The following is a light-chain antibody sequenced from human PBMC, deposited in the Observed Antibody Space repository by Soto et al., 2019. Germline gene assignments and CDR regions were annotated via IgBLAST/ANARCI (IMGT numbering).Light chain of an antibody. Sequence: QSVLTQPPSVSGAPGQRVTISCTGSSSTIGAGYDVHWYQQLPGTAPKLLIYGNSNRPSGVPDRFSGSKSGTSASLAITGLQADEEADYSCQSYDSSLSVVFGGGTKLTVL. CDR2: GNS. J-gene: IGLJ2*01. CDR1: SSTIGAGYD. V-gene: IGLV1-40*01. CDR3: QSYDSSLSVV.